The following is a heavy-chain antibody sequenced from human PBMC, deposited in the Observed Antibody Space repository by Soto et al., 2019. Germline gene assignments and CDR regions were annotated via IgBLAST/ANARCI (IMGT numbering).Heavy chain of an antibody. CDR3: ARLHGYCISSSCHGHYAMDV. J-gene: IGHJ6*02. Sequence: SETLSLTCTVSGGSISSYYWSWIRQPPGKGLEWIGYIYYSGSTNYNPSLNSRVTVSVDTSKNQFSMKVTSVTAADTAVYYCARLHGYCISSSCHGHYAMDVWGQGTTVTVSS. CDR2: IYYSGST. CDR1: GGSISSYY. V-gene: IGHV4-59*08. D-gene: IGHD2-2*01.